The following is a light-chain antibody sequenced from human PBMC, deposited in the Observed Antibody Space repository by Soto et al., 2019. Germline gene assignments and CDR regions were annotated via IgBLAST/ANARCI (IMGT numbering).Light chain of an antibody. CDR2: WAS. J-gene: IGKJ4*01. CDR3: QQYYDTPPLT. V-gene: IGKV4-1*01. CDR1: QSVLQSSNNKNY. Sequence: DIVMTQSPDSLAVSLGERATMNCKSSQSVLQSSNNKNYLAWYQQKPGQPPKLLIYWASMRESGVPDRFSGSGSWNDFTLTISRLQAEDVAVYFFQQYYDTPPLTFGGGTKVEI.